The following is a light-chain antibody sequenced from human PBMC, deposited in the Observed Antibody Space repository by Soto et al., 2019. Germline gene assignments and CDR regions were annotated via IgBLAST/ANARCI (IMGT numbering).Light chain of an antibody. CDR1: QSISTN. Sequence: EAVMTQSPATLSVSPGERATLSCRASQSISTNLAWYQQKPGQAPRLLIYDASTRATGIPARFSGSGSGTEFTLSISSVQSEDFAIFYCQQYNRWPRTFGQGTKVDIK. CDR2: DAS. CDR3: QQYNRWPRT. J-gene: IGKJ1*01. V-gene: IGKV3-15*01.